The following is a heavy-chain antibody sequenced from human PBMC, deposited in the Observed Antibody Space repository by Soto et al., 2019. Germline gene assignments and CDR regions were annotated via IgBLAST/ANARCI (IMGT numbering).Heavy chain of an antibody. J-gene: IGHJ3*02. D-gene: IGHD2-15*01. CDR1: GFTFSSYA. Sequence: GGSLRLSCAASGFTFSSYAMSWVRQAPGKGLEWVSAISGSGGSTYYADSVKGRFTISRDNSKNTLYLQMNSLRAEDTAVYYCAKGKGGVVVVVAATGGDAFDIWGQGTMVTVSS. CDR3: AKGKGGVVVVVAATGGDAFDI. V-gene: IGHV3-23*01. CDR2: ISGSGGST.